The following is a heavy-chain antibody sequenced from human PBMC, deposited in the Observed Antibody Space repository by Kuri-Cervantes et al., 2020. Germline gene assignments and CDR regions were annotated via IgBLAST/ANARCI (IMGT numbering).Heavy chain of an antibody. V-gene: IGHV1-2*02. CDR2: INPNSGGT. CDR3: ARVRNMVRGVIMDYFDY. J-gene: IGHJ4*02. CDR1: GYTFTGYY. D-gene: IGHD3-10*01. Sequence: ASVKVSCKASGYTFTGYYMRWVRQAPGQGLEWMGWINPNSGGTNYAQKFQGRVTMTRDTSISTAYMELSRLRSDDTAVYYCARVRNMVRGVIMDYFDYWGQGTLVTVSS.